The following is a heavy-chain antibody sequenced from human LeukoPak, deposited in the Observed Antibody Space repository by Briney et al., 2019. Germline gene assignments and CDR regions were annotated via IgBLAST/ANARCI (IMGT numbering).Heavy chain of an antibody. V-gene: IGHV5-51*01. CDR2: LYPGDSDT. CDR1: GYSFTSYW. D-gene: IGHD3-22*01. Sequence: GESLKISCQGSGYSFTSYWIAWVRQMPGKGLEWMGILYPGDSDTTYRPSFQGQVTISADKSISTAYLQWSSLKASDTAMYYCARQDSSGYYSYYFDYWGQGTLVTVSS. CDR3: ARQDSSGYYSYYFDY. J-gene: IGHJ4*02.